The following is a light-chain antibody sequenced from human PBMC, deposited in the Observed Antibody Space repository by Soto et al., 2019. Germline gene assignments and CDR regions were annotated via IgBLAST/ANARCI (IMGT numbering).Light chain of an antibody. Sequence: QSALTQPASVSGTPGQSITISCTGTSSNVGSYILVSWYQQHPGKAPKLMIYEASKRPSGVSNRFSGSKSGNTASLTISGLQAEDEADYYCCSYAGSSTYVFGGGTKLTVL. CDR3: CSYAGSSTYV. CDR2: EAS. CDR1: SSNVGSYIL. J-gene: IGLJ2*01. V-gene: IGLV2-23*01.